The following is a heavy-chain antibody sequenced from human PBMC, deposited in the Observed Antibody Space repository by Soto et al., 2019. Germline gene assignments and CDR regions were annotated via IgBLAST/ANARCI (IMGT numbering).Heavy chain of an antibody. CDR3: AREPYGDYDAFDI. CDR2: IYYGGST. CDR1: GGSISSYY. J-gene: IGHJ3*02. D-gene: IGHD4-17*01. Sequence: SETLSLTCTVSGGSISSYYWSWIRQPPGKGLEWIGYIYYGGSTNYNPSLKSRVTISVDTSKNQFSLKLSSVTAADTAVYYRAREPYGDYDAFDIWGQGTMVTVSS. V-gene: IGHV4-59*01.